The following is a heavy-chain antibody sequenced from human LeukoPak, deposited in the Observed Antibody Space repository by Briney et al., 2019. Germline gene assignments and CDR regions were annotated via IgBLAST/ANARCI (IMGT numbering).Heavy chain of an antibody. CDR3: ARSGFAC. J-gene: IGHJ4*02. CDR1: GYTFTSYG. D-gene: IGHD1-26*01. V-gene: IGHV1-18*01. CDR2: ISAYNGNT. Sequence: ASVKDSCKDSGYTFTSYGIIWVRQAPGQGREWMGWISAYNGNTNYPQKLHGRLTMTTDTSTSTAYMDLRSLRADARAVHYCARSGFACWGQGTLVTVSS.